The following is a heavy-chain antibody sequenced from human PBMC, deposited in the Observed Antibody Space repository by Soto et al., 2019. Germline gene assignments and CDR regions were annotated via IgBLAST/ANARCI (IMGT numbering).Heavy chain of an antibody. CDR3: AHRRPNSSGWFLFDY. D-gene: IGHD6-19*01. Sequence: QITLKESGPTLVKPTQTLTLTCTFSGFSLSTSGVGVGWIRQPPGKALEWLALIYWDDDKRYSPSLKSRLTITKDTSKNQLVLTMTNMDPVDTATYYCAHRRPNSSGWFLFDYWGQGTLVTVSS. V-gene: IGHV2-5*02. CDR1: GFSLSTSGVG. J-gene: IGHJ4*02. CDR2: IYWDDDK.